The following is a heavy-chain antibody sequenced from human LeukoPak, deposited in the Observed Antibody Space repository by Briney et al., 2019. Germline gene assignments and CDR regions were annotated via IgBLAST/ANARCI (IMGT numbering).Heavy chain of an antibody. V-gene: IGHV1-18*01. CDR3: ARVPPRRYDYDSSGYYDLVY. CDR1: GYTFTSNG. D-gene: IGHD3-22*01. Sequence: ASVKVSCKASGYTFTSNGISWVRQAPGQGLEWMGWISAYNGNTNYAQKLQGRVTMTTDTSTSTAYMELRSLRSDDTAVYYCARVPPRRYDYDSSGYYDLVYWGQGTLITVSS. CDR2: ISAYNGNT. J-gene: IGHJ4*02.